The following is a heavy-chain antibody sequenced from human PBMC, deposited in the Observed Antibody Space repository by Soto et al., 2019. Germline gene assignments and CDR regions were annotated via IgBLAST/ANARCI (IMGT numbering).Heavy chain of an antibody. D-gene: IGHD6-19*01. V-gene: IGHV1-3*01. Sequence: GASVKVSCKASGYTFTGYAMHWVRQAPGQRLEWMGWINAGNGNTKYSQKFQGRVTITRDTPASTAYMGLSSLRSEDTAVYYCARAVAVPADFDYWGQGTLVTVSS. J-gene: IGHJ4*02. CDR1: GYTFTGYA. CDR3: ARAVAVPADFDY. CDR2: INAGNGNT.